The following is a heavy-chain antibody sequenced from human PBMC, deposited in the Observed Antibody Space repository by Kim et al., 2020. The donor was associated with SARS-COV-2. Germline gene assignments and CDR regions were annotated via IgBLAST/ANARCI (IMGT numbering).Heavy chain of an antibody. CDR1: GGTFSIYA. CDR2: IIPIFGTA. CDR3: ASERYSSSWYGYYYYYYGMDV. Sequence: SVKVSCKASGGTFSIYAISWVRQAPGQGLEWMGGIIPIFGTANYAQKFQGRVTITADESTSTAYMELSSLRSEDTAVYYCASERYSSSWYGYYYYYYGMDVWGQGTTVTVSS. J-gene: IGHJ6*02. D-gene: IGHD6-13*01. V-gene: IGHV1-69*13.